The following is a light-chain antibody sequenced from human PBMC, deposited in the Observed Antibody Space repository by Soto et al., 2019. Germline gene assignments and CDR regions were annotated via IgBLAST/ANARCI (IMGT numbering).Light chain of an antibody. V-gene: IGLV1-47*01. Sequence: QAVVTQPPSASGTPGQRVTISCSGSSSNIGINYVYWYQQLPGTAPKLLIYRNNQRPSGVPDRFSGSKSGTSASLAISGLRSEDEADYYCAAWDDSLNGWVFGGGTKVTVL. CDR1: SSNIGINY. J-gene: IGLJ3*02. CDR2: RNN. CDR3: AAWDDSLNGWV.